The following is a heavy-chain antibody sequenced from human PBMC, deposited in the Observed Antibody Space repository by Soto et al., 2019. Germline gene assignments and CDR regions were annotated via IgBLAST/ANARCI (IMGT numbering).Heavy chain of an antibody. Sequence: ASVKVSCKASGYTFTSYGIHWVRQAPGQRLEWMGWINAANGDTNYAQKFQGRVTITADESTSTAYMELSSLRSEDTAVYYCARDRGDYGWFDPWGQGTLVTVSS. V-gene: IGHV1-3*01. D-gene: IGHD4-17*01. CDR1: GYTFTSYG. CDR3: ARDRGDYGWFDP. J-gene: IGHJ5*02. CDR2: INAANGDT.